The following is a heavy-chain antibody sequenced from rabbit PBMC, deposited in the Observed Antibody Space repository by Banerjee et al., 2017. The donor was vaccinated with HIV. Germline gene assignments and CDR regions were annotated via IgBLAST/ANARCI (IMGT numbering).Heavy chain of an antibody. J-gene: IGHJ4*01. Sequence: QSLEESGGDLVKPGASLTLTCTASGFSFSSSHGICWVRQAPGKGLEWIACIWTANIGNTWYATWAKGRFTISKTSSTTVTLQMTSLTAADTATYFCARDLAGVIGWNFGLWGQGTLVTVS. CDR1: GFSFSSSHG. V-gene: IGHV1S40*01. CDR2: IWTANIGNT. D-gene: IGHD4-1*01. CDR3: ARDLAGVIGWNFGL.